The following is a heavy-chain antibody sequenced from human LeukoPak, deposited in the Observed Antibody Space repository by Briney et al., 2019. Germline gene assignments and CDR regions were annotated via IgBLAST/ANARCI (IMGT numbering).Heavy chain of an antibody. CDR2: TSSSSSYI. D-gene: IGHD1-7*01. Sequence: PGGSLRLSCAGSGFTFSSYSMNWVRQAPGKGLEWVSSTSSSSSYIYYADSVKGRFTISRDNAKNSLYLQVNSLRAEDTAVYYCARDRHSGTSFDYWGQGTLVTVSS. CDR1: GFTFSSYS. V-gene: IGHV3-21*01. J-gene: IGHJ4*02. CDR3: ARDRHSGTSFDY.